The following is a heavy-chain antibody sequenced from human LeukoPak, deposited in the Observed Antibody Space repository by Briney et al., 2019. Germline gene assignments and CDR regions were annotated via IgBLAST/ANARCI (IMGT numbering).Heavy chain of an antibody. CDR3: AREAPERWELVRYFDY. Sequence: SVTLSCKASGGTFSSYAISWVRQAPGQGLEWMGGIIPIFGTANYAQKFQGRVTITADESTSTAYMELSSLRSEDTAVYYCAREAPERWELVRYFDYWGQGTMVTVSS. V-gene: IGHV1-69*13. J-gene: IGHJ4*02. D-gene: IGHD1-26*01. CDR2: IIPIFGTA. CDR1: GGTFSSYA.